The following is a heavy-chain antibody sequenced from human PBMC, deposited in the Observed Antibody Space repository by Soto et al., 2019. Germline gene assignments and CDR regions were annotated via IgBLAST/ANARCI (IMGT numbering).Heavy chain of an antibody. D-gene: IGHD6-13*01. CDR3: AREFGEQLAPFDY. CDR2: VYFTGST. V-gene: IGHV4-59*02. CDR1: GGSVTSSF. Sequence: SETLSLTCTVSGGSVTSSFWSWIRQPPGKQLEWIGFVYFTGSTNYNPSLKSRVTLSVDTSKNQFSLKLGSVTAADTAVYYCAREFGEQLAPFDYSGQGTLVTVSS. J-gene: IGHJ4*02.